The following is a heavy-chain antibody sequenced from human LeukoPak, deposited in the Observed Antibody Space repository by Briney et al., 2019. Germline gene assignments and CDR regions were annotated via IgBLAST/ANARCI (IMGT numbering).Heavy chain of an antibody. CDR1: GFTVSSNS. V-gene: IGHV3-21*01. D-gene: IGHD1-26*01. J-gene: IGHJ6*03. CDR2: ITSSSSYI. Sequence: PGGSLRLSCTVSGFTVSSNSMSWVRQAPGKGLEWVSPITSSSSYIYYADSVKGRFTISRDNAKNSLYLQMNSLRAEDTAVYYCARDPYSGSYSAYYYYYMDVWGKGTTVTVSS. CDR3: ARDPYSGSYSAYYYYYMDV.